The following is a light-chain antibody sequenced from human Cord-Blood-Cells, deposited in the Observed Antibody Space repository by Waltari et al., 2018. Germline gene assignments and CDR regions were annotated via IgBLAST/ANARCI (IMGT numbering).Light chain of an antibody. Sequence: QSALTQPPYASGSPGQSVTISCTGTSSDVGGYHYVYWYQQHPGKAPKLMIYEVSKRPSGVPDRFSAYNAGNTASLTVSGLQAEDEADYYCSTYAGSNNLGVFGGGTKLTVL. J-gene: IGLJ3*02. CDR1: SSDVGGYHY. CDR2: EVS. V-gene: IGLV2-8*01. CDR3: STYAGSNNLGV.